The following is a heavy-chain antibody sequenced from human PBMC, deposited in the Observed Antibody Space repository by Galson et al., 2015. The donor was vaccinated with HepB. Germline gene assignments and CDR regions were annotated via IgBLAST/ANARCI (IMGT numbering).Heavy chain of an antibody. CDR3: ASQGYYYDSSGYYSNWFDP. CDR2: IDPSDSYT. J-gene: IGHJ5*02. Sequence: QSGAEVKKPGESLRISCKGSGYSFTSYWISWVRQMPGKGLEWMGRIDPSDSYTNYSPSFQGHVTISADKSISTAYLQWSSLKASDTAMYYCASQGYYYDSSGYYSNWFDPWGQGTLVTVSS. CDR1: GYSFTSYW. V-gene: IGHV5-10-1*01. D-gene: IGHD3-22*01.